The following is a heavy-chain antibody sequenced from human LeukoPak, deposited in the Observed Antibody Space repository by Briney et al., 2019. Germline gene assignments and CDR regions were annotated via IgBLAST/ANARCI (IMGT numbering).Heavy chain of an antibody. Sequence: GGSLRLSCAASGFTFSSYSMNWVRQAPGKGLEWVSSISSSSSYIYYADSVKGRFTVSRDNAKNSLYLQMNSLRAEDTAVYYCAREATVDIVVVPAPNWFDPWGQGTLVTVSS. CDR2: ISSSSSYI. CDR3: AREATVDIVVVPAPNWFDP. D-gene: IGHD2-2*01. CDR1: GFTFSSYS. V-gene: IGHV3-21*01. J-gene: IGHJ5*02.